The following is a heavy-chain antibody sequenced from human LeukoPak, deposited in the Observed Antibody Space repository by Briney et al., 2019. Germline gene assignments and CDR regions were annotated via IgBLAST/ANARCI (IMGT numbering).Heavy chain of an antibody. V-gene: IGHV1-18*01. J-gene: IGHJ4*02. D-gene: IGHD3-9*01. CDR2: ISAYNGNT. CDR1: GYTFTSYG. CDR3: VAFLTGYSSPRKAKSKFDY. Sequence: ASVKVSCKASGYTFTSYGISWVRQAPGQGLEWMGWISAYNGNTNYAQKLQGRVTMTTDTSTSTAYMELGSLRSDDTAVYYCVAFLTGYSSPRKAKSKFDYWGQGTLVTVSS.